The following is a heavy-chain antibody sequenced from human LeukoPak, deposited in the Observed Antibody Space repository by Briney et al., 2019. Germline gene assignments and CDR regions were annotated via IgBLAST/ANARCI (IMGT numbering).Heavy chain of an antibody. D-gene: IGHD4-17*01. CDR3: AKDVRATVTTGYYYYYMDV. CDR1: GFTFSSYS. CDR2: IRYDGSNK. Sequence: GGSLRLSCAASGFTFSSYSMHWVRQAPGKGLEWVAFIRYDGSNKYYADSVKGRFTISRDNSKNTLYLQMNSLRAEDTAVYYCAKDVRATVTTGYYYYYMDVWGKGTTVTISS. J-gene: IGHJ6*03. V-gene: IGHV3-30*02.